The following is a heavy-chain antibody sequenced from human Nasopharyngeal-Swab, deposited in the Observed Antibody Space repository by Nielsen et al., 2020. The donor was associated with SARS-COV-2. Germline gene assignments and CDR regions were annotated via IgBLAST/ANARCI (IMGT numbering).Heavy chain of an antibody. CDR3: ASHGVWGTYRDAFDI. D-gene: IGHD3-16*01. V-gene: IGHV3-7*01. CDR1: GFTFSSYW. CDR2: IKQDGSEK. Sequence: GGSLRLSCAASGFTFSSYWMSWVRQAPGKGLEWVANIKQDGSEKYYVDSVKGRFSISRDNAKNSLYLQMNSLRAEDTAVYYCASHGVWGTYRDAFDIWGQGTMVTVSS. J-gene: IGHJ3*02.